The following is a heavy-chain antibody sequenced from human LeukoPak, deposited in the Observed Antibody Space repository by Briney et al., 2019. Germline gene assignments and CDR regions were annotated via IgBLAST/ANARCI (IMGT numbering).Heavy chain of an antibody. V-gene: IGHV3-74*01. Sequence: GGSLRLFCAASGFIFSSYWMHWVRQAPGKGLVWVSRINSDGSSTSYADSVKGRFTISRDNAKNTLYLQMNSLRAEDTAVYYCARENSYYDFWSGRTYYMDVWGKGTTVTVSS. CDR2: INSDGSST. CDR1: GFIFSSYW. D-gene: IGHD3-3*01. J-gene: IGHJ6*03. CDR3: ARENSYYDFWSGRTYYMDV.